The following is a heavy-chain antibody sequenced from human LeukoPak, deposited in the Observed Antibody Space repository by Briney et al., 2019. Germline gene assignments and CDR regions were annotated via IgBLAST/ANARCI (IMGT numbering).Heavy chain of an antibody. CDR1: GGSISSGDYY. D-gene: IGHD3-22*01. CDR2: IYYSGST. V-gene: IGHV4-39*01. CDR3: ARQVAGTMIVVVIYNWFDP. Sequence: PSETLSLTCTVSGGSISSGDYYWSWIRQPPGKGLEWIGSIYYSGSTYYNPSLKSRVTISVDTSKNQFSLKLSSVTAADTAVYYCARQVAGTMIVVVIYNWFDPWGQGTLVTVSS. J-gene: IGHJ5*02.